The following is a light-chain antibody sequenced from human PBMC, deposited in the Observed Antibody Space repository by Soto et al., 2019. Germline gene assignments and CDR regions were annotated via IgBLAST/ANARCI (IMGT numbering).Light chain of an antibody. Sequence: IQMTQSPSSLSASVGDRVTVTCRASQSISSSLNWYQLKPGKAPKLLVYAASTLPSGVPSRFSGSGSGTDFTLTIISLQPEDFASYYCQQSDSTPYTFGQGTKLEIK. J-gene: IGKJ2*01. V-gene: IGKV1-39*01. CDR2: AAS. CDR3: QQSDSTPYT. CDR1: QSISSS.